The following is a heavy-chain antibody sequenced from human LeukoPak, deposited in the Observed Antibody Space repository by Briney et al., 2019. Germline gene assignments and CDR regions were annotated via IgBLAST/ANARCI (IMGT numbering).Heavy chain of an antibody. D-gene: IGHD4-17*01. J-gene: IGHJ4*02. CDR1: GGSIISYS. CDR2: ISYSGST. V-gene: IGHV4-59*01. CDR3: AREPTLTTFGY. Sequence: SETLSLTCTVSGGSIISYSWSWIRQPPGKGLEWIGYISYSGSTNYNPSLQGRVTMSVNTSKNQFSLRLSSVTAADTAVYYCAREPTLTTFGYWGQGALVTVSS.